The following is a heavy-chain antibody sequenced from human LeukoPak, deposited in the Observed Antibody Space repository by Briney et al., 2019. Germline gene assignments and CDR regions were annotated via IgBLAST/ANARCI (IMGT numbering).Heavy chain of an antibody. J-gene: IGHJ4*02. CDR2: ISSGGSYI. V-gene: IGHV3-21*01. Sequence: GGSLRLSCAASGFAFSSYNTNWVRQAPGKGLEWVSFISSGGSYIYYADSVKGRFTISRDNAKNSLYLQMNSLRAEDTAVYYCARHSDIPIDYWGQGTLVTVSS. CDR1: GFAFSSYN. CDR3: ARHSDIPIDY. D-gene: IGHD2-2*02.